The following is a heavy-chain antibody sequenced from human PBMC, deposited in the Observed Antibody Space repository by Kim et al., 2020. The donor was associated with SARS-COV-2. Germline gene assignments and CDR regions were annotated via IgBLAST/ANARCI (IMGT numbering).Heavy chain of an antibody. V-gene: IGHV3-21*01. D-gene: IGHD2-15*01. J-gene: IGHJ6*02. CDR3: AREWSSHTYYYGMDV. Sequence: ADPVKGRLTITRDNAKNSLYLQMNSRRAEDTAVYYCAREWSSHTYYYGMDVWGQGTTVTVSS.